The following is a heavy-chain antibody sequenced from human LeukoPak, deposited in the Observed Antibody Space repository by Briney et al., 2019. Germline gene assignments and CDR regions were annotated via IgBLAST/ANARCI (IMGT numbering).Heavy chain of an antibody. D-gene: IGHD6-13*01. V-gene: IGHV3-23*01. CDR2: ISGSGGST. CDR1: GFTFSSYA. J-gene: IGHJ4*02. CDR3: AKGQGSSSWYGEVVY. Sequence: GGSLRLSCAASGFTFSSYAMSWVRQAPGKGLEWVSAISGSGGSTYYADSVKGRFTISRDNSKNTLYLQMNSLRAEDTAVYYCAKGQGSSSWYGEVVYWGRGTLVTVSS.